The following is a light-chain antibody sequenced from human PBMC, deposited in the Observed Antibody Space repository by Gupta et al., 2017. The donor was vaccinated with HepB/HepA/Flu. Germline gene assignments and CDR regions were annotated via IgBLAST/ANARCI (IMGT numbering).Light chain of an antibody. CDR2: DVS. Sequence: QSALTQHASVSGSPGQSITISCTGTSSDVGTYNYVSWYQQHPGKAPKLMIYDVSNRPSGVSNRFSGSKSGNTASLTISGLQAEDEADYYCSSYTRSSSVVFGGGTKLTVL. CDR1: SSDVGTYNY. CDR3: SSYTRSSSVV. V-gene: IGLV2-14*03. J-gene: IGLJ2*01.